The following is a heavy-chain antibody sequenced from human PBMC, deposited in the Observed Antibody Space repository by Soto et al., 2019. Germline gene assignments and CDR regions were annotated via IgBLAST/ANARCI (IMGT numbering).Heavy chain of an antibody. CDR3: ARGQRFSDWFDP. D-gene: IGHD3-3*01. V-gene: IGHV4-4*07. CDR1: GGSMSSYY. J-gene: IGHJ5*02. CDR2: VYSSGGT. Sequence: QVHLQQSGPGLVNPSETLSLTCTVSGGSMSSYYWTWIRQPAGKGLGWIGRVYSSGGTHYNPSLKRRVTISLDTSKNQFSLRLLSVTDADTAVYYCARGQRFSDWFDPWGQGTLVTVSS.